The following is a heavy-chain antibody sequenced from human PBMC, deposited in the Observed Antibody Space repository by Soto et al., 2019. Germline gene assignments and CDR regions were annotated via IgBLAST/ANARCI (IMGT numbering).Heavy chain of an antibody. CDR2: IYYSGSI. J-gene: IGHJ5*02. D-gene: IGHD1-26*01. Sequence: PSETLSLTCTVSGGSISSYYGSWIRQPQGKGLEWIGYIYYSGSINYNPSLKSRVTISVDTSKNHFSLKLSSVTAADTAVYYCARCLFSYGARFDPWGQGTLVTVSS. V-gene: IGHV4-59*01. CDR1: GGSISSYY. CDR3: ARCLFSYGARFDP.